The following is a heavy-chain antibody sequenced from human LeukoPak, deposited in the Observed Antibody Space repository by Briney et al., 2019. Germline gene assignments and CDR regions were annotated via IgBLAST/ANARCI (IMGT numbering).Heavy chain of an antibody. J-gene: IGHJ4*02. CDR1: GFTFSSYA. Sequence: GGSLRLSCAASGFTFSSYAMHWVRQAPGKGLEWVAVISYDGSNKYYADSVKGRFTISRDNSKNTLYLQMNSLRAEDTAVYYYARSPQEQLEYYFDYWGQGTLATVSS. CDR3: ARSPQEQLEYYFDY. V-gene: IGHV3-30-3*01. CDR2: ISYDGSNK. D-gene: IGHD6-13*01.